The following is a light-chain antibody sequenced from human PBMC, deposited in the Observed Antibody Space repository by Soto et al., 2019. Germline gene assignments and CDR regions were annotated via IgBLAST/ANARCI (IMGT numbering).Light chain of an antibody. J-gene: IGKJ2*01. CDR1: QSISNR. Sequence: IHMTHSPSTLSASVLYRVTITFLASQSISNRLAWYQQKPGKAPQFLIYDASTLESGVPSRFSGSGSGTEFTLTISSLQPDDFATYYCQQYNSYSYTFGQGTKVDIK. V-gene: IGKV1-5*01. CDR2: DAS. CDR3: QQYNSYSYT.